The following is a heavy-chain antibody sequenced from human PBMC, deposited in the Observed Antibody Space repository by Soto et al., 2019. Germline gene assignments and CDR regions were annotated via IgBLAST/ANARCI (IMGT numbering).Heavy chain of an antibody. J-gene: IGHJ4*02. D-gene: IGHD3-3*01. Sequence: GSLRLSCAASGFTFSSYSMNWVRQAPGKGLEWVSSISSSSSYIYYADSVKGRFTISRDNAKNSLYLQMNSLRAEDTAVYYCARLRDFWSGYYGVDYWGQGTLVTVSS. CDR3: ARLRDFWSGYYGVDY. CDR2: ISSSSSYI. V-gene: IGHV3-21*01. CDR1: GFTFSSYS.